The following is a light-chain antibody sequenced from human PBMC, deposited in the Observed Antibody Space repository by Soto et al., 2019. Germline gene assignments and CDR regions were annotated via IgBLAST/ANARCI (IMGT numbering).Light chain of an antibody. CDR1: QSVSSN. V-gene: IGKV3-15*01. CDR3: QQYNNWPPVT. CDR2: GAS. J-gene: IGKJ5*01. Sequence: EIVMTQSPVTLSVSPGERVTLSCRASQSVSSNLAWDQQKSGQPPRLLIYGASTRVTGIPARFSGSGSGTEFTLTISSLQSEDFAIYYCQQYNNWPPVTFGQGTRLEIK.